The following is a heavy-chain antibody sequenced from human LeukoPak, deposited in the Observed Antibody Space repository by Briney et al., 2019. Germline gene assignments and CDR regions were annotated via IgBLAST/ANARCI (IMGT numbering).Heavy chain of an antibody. CDR1: GFTFSSYS. CDR2: ISSSSRTI. J-gene: IGHJ4*02. V-gene: IGHV3-48*01. CDR3: ARRRDLYSGSYYPFDY. D-gene: IGHD1-26*01. Sequence: GGSLRLSCAASGFTFSSYSMNWVRQAPGKGLERLSYISSSSRTIYYADSVKGRFTISRDNANNSLYLQMNSLRAEDTAVYYCARRRDLYSGSYYPFDYWGQGILVTVSS.